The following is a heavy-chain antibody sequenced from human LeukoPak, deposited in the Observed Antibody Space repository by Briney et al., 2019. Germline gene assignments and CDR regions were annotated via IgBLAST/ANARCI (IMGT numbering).Heavy chain of an antibody. CDR1: GFTLSSYW. V-gene: IGHV3-7*05. J-gene: IGHJ4*02. CDR2: IKQDGSEQ. Sequence: GGSLRLSCAASGFTLSSYWMSWVRQAPGKGLEWVANIKQDGSEQYYVDSVRGRFTIPRDNAKNSLYLQMNSLRAEDTAIYYCARESAGGPDYWGQGTLVTVSS. CDR3: ARESAGGPDY. D-gene: IGHD6-19*01.